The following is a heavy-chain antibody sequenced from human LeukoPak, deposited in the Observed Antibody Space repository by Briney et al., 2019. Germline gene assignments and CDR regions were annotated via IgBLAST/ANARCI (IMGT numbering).Heavy chain of an antibody. CDR1: GFTFTSYP. D-gene: IGHD2/OR15-2a*01. CDR3: ARDRVSGSAVYYFDY. CDR2: ISNDGRDK. V-gene: IGHV3-30*04. J-gene: IGHJ4*02. Sequence: GGSLRLSCAASGFTFTSYPIHWVRQAPGKGLEWVAVISNDGRDKHHADSVKGRFTISRDNSKNTLYLQMNSLRADDTAVYYCARDRVSGSAVYYFDYWGQGTLVTVSS.